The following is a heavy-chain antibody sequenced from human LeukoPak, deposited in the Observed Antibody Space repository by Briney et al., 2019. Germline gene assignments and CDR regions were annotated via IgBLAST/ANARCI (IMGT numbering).Heavy chain of an antibody. CDR2: IYTSGST. V-gene: IGHV4-4*07. CDR1: GGSISSYY. Sequence: PSETLSLTCTVSGGSISSYYWSWIRQPAGKGLEWIGRIYTSGSTNCNPSLKSRVTMSVDTSKNQFSLKLSSVTAADTAVYYCARDGLGYSSSWYGDAFDIWGQGTMVTVSS. J-gene: IGHJ3*02. D-gene: IGHD6-13*01. CDR3: ARDGLGYSSSWYGDAFDI.